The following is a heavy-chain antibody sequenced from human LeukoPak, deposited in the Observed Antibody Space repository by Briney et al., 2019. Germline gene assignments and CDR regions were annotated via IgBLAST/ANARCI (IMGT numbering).Heavy chain of an antibody. CDR2: IYHSGST. CDR1: GGSISSGGYS. J-gene: IGHJ3*02. D-gene: IGHD2-2*01. Sequence: SQTLSLTCAVSGGSISSGGYSWSWIRQPPGKGLEWIGYIYHSGSTYYNPSLKSRVTISVDRSKNQFSLKLSSVTAADTAVYYCARWGGGVVVPAAISDAFDIWGQGTMVTVSS. CDR3: ARWGGGVVVPAAISDAFDI. V-gene: IGHV4-30-2*01.